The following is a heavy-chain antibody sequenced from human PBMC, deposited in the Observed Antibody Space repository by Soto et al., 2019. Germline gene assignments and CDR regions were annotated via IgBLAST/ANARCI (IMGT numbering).Heavy chain of an antibody. D-gene: IGHD6-19*01. Sequence: ASVKVSCKASGYTFTSYYMHWVRQAPGQGLEWMGIINPSGGGTSYAQKFQGRVTMTSDTSTSTVYMELSGLRSEDTAIYYCARGGGSYTTGWYNDYWGLGTLVTVSS. V-gene: IGHV1-46*01. CDR3: ARGGGSYTTGWYNDY. J-gene: IGHJ4*02. CDR2: INPSGGGT. CDR1: GYTFTSYY.